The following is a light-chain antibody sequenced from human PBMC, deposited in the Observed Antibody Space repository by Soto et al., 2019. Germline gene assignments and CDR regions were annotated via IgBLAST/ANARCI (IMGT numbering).Light chain of an antibody. Sequence: QSALTQPPSASGSPGQSVTVSCTGTSRGVGAYSSVAWYQQHPGKAPKLIVYEVAKRPSGVPDRFSGARSGNTAFLTVSGLQAEDEADYYCSAHAGSNNYVFGTGTKLTVL. CDR1: SRGVGAYSS. CDR3: SAHAGSNNYV. J-gene: IGLJ1*01. CDR2: EVA. V-gene: IGLV2-8*01.